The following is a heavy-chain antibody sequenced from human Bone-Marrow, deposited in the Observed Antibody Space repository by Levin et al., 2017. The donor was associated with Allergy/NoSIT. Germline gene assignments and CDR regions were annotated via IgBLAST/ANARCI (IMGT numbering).Heavy chain of an antibody. CDR3: AGRSVEVRACDV. V-gene: IGHV4-39*01. Sequence: SETLSLTCSVSEGSITNRNYYWGWIRLSPEKGLEWLGNIYYDGSTYYTPSLKSRLSIAIDTSRNQFSLKLESVTAADSAIYYCAGRSVEVRACDVWGQGTLVTVSS. CDR1: EGSITNRNYY. CDR2: IYYDGST. J-gene: IGHJ3*01. D-gene: IGHD3-10*01.